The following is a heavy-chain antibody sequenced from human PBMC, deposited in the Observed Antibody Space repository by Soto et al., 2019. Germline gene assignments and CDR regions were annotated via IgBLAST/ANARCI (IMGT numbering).Heavy chain of an antibody. J-gene: IGHJ5*02. CDR1: GYTFTAYY. V-gene: IGHV1-2*02. CDR2: INPNSGGT. CDR3: ARAGQAENWFDP. Sequence: QVQLVQSGAEVKKPGASVKVSCKASGYTFTAYYIYWVRQAPGQGLEWVGWINPNSGGTLSAQKFQGRVTMTRDTSISTAYMDLRRLRHDDTAVYYCARAGQAENWFDPWGQGTLVTVSS.